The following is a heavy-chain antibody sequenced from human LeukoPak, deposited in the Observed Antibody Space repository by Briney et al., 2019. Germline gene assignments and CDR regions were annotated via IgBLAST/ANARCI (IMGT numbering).Heavy chain of an antibody. CDR1: GFTFSTYA. CDR3: ARAAVGVFDY. CDR2: ISYDRNNK. J-gene: IGHJ4*02. Sequence: PGGSLRLSCAASGFTFSTYAMHCVRQSPGKGLEGVADISYDRNNKYYADSVKGRFTVSRDNSKITLYLQMNSLRGEDTAVYYCARAAVGVFDYWGQGTLVTV. D-gene: IGHD3-10*01. V-gene: IGHV3-30-3*01.